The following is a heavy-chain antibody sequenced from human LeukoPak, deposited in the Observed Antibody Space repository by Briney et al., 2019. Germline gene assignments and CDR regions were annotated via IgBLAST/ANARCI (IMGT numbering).Heavy chain of an antibody. V-gene: IGHV1-69*05. J-gene: IGHJ3*02. CDR3: ARDYCSSTSCYRADAFDI. Sequence: SVKVSCKASGGTFSSYAISWVRQAPGQGLEWVGGIIPIFGTANYAQKFQGRVTITTDESTSTAYMELSSLRSEDTAVYYCARDYCSSTSCYRADAFDIWGQGTLVIVSS. CDR1: GGTFSSYA. CDR2: IIPIFGTA. D-gene: IGHD2-2*01.